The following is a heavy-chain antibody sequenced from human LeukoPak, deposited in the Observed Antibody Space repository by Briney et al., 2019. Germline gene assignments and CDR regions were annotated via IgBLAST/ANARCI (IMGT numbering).Heavy chain of an antibody. CDR1: GFSFSNYA. CDR3: AITGVAGEPMADFGGFDY. J-gene: IGHJ4*02. CDR2: LSYDGSNK. V-gene: IGHV3-30*04. Sequence: SLSLSCAASGFSFSNYAMSWVRQPPGKGLEWVGVLSYDGSNKYYGDSMIDRLTISRDNSKNTLYLQMNSLRAEDTAVYYCAITGVAGEPMADFGGFDYWGQATLVTASS. D-gene: IGHD6-19*01.